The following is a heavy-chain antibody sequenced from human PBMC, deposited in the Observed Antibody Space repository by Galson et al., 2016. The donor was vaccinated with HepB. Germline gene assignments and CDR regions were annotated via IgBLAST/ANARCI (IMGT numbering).Heavy chain of an antibody. Sequence: SVKVSCKVSGYSLTELSIHWVRQAPGKGLEWLGGFDPADDERMYAQKFQGRLTMTEDTSTDTAYMELKSLRYDDTAVYYCATTPRVMIVVYDGFDVWGQGTMVTVSS. CDR1: GYSLTELS. CDR3: ATTPRVMIVVYDGFDV. CDR2: FDPADDER. J-gene: IGHJ3*01. V-gene: IGHV1-24*01. D-gene: IGHD3-22*01.